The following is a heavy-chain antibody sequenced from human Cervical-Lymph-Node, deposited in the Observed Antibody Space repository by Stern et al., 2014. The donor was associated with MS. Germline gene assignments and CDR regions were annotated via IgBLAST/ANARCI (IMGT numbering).Heavy chain of an antibody. V-gene: IGHV3-30*18. D-gene: IGHD3-9*01. CDR1: GFTFSNYG. Sequence: QVQLVQSGGGVVQPGRSLRLSCAASGFTFSNYGMHWVRQAPGKGLEWVAVISNDGSNKYYADSVKGRFTISRDNSKNTLYLQMNSLRAEDTAVYYCAKDHQVSSYYDILTGPTTFHYWGQGTLVTVSS. J-gene: IGHJ4*02. CDR3: AKDHQVSSYYDILTGPTTFHY. CDR2: ISNDGSNK.